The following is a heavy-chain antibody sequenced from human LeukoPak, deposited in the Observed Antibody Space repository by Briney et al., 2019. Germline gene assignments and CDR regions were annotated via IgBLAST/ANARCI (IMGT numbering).Heavy chain of an antibody. CDR2: INHSGST. CDR3: ARVPKYYDFWSGFTAKYMDV. CDR1: GGSFSGYY. V-gene: IGHV4-34*01. J-gene: IGHJ6*03. Sequence: SETLSLTCAVYGGSFSGYYWSWIRQPPGKGLEWIGEINHSGSTNYNPSLKSRVTISVDTSKNRFSLKLSSVTAADTAVYYCARVPKYYDFWSGFTAKYMDVWGKGTTVTVSS. D-gene: IGHD3-3*01.